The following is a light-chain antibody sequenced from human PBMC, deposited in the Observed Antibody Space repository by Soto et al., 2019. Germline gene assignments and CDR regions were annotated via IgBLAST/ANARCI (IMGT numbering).Light chain of an antibody. CDR3: QQYGSSPVYT. CDR2: GAS. V-gene: IGKV3-20*01. Sequence: EIVLTQSPGTLSLSPGERATLSCRASQSVSSSYLAWYQQKSGQAPRLLIYGASSRATGIPDRFSGSGSGTDFTLTISRLEPEDFAVYYCQQYGSSPVYTFGQGTKLEIK. J-gene: IGKJ2*01. CDR1: QSVSSSY.